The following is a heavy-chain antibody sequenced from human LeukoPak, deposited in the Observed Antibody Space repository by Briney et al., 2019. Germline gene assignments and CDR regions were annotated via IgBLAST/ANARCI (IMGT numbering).Heavy chain of an antibody. D-gene: IGHD6-13*01. Sequence: SVKVSCKASGGTFSIYAISWVRQAPGQGLAWMGRIIPILGIANYAQKFQGRVTITADKSTSTAYMELSSLRSEDTAVYYCARARNPIAAAGYGMDVWGQGTTVTVSS. CDR2: IIPILGIA. CDR1: GGTFSIYA. V-gene: IGHV1-69*04. J-gene: IGHJ6*02. CDR3: ARARNPIAAAGYGMDV.